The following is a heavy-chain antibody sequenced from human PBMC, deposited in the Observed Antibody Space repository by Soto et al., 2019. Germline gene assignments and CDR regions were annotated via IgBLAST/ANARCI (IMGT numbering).Heavy chain of an antibody. CDR2: ISGSGGST. D-gene: IGHD2-15*01. Sequence: GGSLRLSCAASGFTFSSYAMSWVRQAPGKGLEWVSAISGSGGSTYYADSVKGRFTISRDNSKNTLYLQMNSLRAEDTAVYYCAKIGHCSGGSCYSGLYYGMDVWGQGTTVTVSS. V-gene: IGHV3-23*01. CDR1: GFTFSSYA. J-gene: IGHJ6*02. CDR3: AKIGHCSGGSCYSGLYYGMDV.